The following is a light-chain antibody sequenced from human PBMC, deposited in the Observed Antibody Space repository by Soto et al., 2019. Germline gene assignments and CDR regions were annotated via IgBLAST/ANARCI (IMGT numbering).Light chain of an antibody. CDR1: QSVSDK. CDR2: HAS. CDR3: QQYNNWPPWT. J-gene: IGKJ1*01. V-gene: IGKV3-15*01. Sequence: EIVMTQSPATLSVSPGERATLSCRASQSVSDKLAWYQQKPGQAPRLLIYHASTRATGIPARFSGSGSGTEFNLTISSLQSEDFAVYYCQQYNNWPPWTFGQGTKVEIK.